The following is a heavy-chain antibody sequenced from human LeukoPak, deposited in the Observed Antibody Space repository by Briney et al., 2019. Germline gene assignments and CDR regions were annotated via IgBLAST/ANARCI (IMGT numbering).Heavy chain of an antibody. Sequence: SETLSLTCTVSGGSISSYHWSWIRQPPGKGLEWIGYIYYSGSTNYNPSLKSRVTISVDTSKNQFSLKLSSVTAADTAVYYCAREYARGGYFDYWGQGTLVTVSS. J-gene: IGHJ4*02. CDR3: AREYARGGYFDY. CDR2: IYYSGST. CDR1: GGSISSYH. V-gene: IGHV4-59*01. D-gene: IGHD3-10*01.